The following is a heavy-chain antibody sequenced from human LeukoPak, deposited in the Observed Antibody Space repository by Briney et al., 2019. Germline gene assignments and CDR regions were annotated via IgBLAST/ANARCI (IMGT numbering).Heavy chain of an antibody. J-gene: IGHJ4*02. Sequence: AGGSLRLSCAASGFTFSTYSMNWVRQAPGKGLEWVSSISSTSSYIYYADSVKGRFTISRDNAKSSLYLQMNSLRAEDTAVYYCAGYYYDSSGYVHWGQGTLVTVSS. D-gene: IGHD3-22*01. V-gene: IGHV3-21*01. CDR2: ISSTSSYI. CDR1: GFTFSTYS. CDR3: AGYYYDSSGYVH.